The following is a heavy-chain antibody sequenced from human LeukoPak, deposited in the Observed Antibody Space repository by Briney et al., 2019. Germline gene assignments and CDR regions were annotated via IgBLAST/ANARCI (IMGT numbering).Heavy chain of an antibody. Sequence: ASVKVSCKASGYTFTSYYMHWVRQAPGQGLERMGIINPSGGSTSYAQKFQGRVTMTRDTSTSTVYMELSSLRSEDTAVYYCAREYGDALYAFDIWGQGTMVTVSS. CDR1: GYTFTSYY. V-gene: IGHV1-46*01. D-gene: IGHD7-27*01. CDR3: AREYGDALYAFDI. CDR2: INPSGGST. J-gene: IGHJ3*02.